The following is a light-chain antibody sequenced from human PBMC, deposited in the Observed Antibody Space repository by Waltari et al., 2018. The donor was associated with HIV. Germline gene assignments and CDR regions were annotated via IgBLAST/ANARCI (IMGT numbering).Light chain of an antibody. CDR3: SSFAGSNKL. V-gene: IGLV2-8*01. CDR1: TSHIHAYNF. J-gene: IGLJ2*01. Sequence: QSALTQPPSASGSPGQSVNMSCTGATSHIHAYNFISWYQQYSGKAPKLIIFEVSKRPSGVPDRFSGSRSGNTASLIVSGLQAEDEAVYFCSSFAGSNKLFGGGTKLTVL. CDR2: EVS.